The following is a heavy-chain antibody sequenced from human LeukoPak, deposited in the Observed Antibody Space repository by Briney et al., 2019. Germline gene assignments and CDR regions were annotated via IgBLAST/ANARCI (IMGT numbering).Heavy chain of an antibody. CDR1: GGSISSSSYY. J-gene: IGHJ4*02. D-gene: IGHD3-22*01. Sequence: SETLSLTCTVSGGSISSSSYYWGWFRQPPGKGLEWIGSIYYSGSTYYNPSLKSRVTISVDTSKNQFSLKLSSVTAADTAVYYCARGRSYYSFWGQGTLVTVSS. CDR3: ARGRSYYSF. V-gene: IGHV4-39*07. CDR2: IYYSGST.